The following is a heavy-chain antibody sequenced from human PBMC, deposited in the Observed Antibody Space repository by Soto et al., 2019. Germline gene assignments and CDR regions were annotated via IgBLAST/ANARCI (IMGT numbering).Heavy chain of an antibody. CDR2: ISTDGSRT. V-gene: IGHV3-74*01. J-gene: IGHJ5*02. D-gene: IGHD3-16*01. CDR3: ARVKLGSYDWFDP. CDR1: GFIFSSYW. Sequence: HPGGSLRLSCAASGFIFSSYWMHWVRQAPGKGLVWVSRISTDGSRTNYADTVKGRFTISRDNAKNTVHLQMNSLRAEDTAVYYCARVKLGSYDWFDPWGQGTLVTVSS.